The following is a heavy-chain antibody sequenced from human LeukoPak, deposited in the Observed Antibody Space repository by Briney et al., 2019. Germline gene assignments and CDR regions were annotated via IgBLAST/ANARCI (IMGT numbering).Heavy chain of an antibody. CDR2: ISDNGGSK. CDR1: GFTFSTYA. Sequence: GGSLRLSCAASGFTFSTYAMGWVRQAPGKGLERVSAISDNGGSKHYADSVKGRFTISRDNSENTLYLQMNSLRAEDTAVYHCAREFKLKSMDVWGQGTTVTVSS. V-gene: IGHV3-23*01. J-gene: IGHJ6*02. CDR3: AREFKLKSMDV.